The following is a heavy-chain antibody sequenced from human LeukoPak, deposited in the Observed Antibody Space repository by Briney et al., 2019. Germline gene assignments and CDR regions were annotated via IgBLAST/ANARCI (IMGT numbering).Heavy chain of an antibody. Sequence: PGGSLRLSCAASGFTFSSYGMHWVRQAPGKGLEWVAVMWYDGSNKYYADSVKGRFTISRDNSKNTLFLQMNSLRAEDTAVYYCARDMGIGELFLDYWGQGTLVTVSS. V-gene: IGHV3-33*01. CDR1: GFTFSSYG. J-gene: IGHJ4*02. CDR2: MWYDGSNK. D-gene: IGHD3-10*01. CDR3: ARDMGIGELFLDY.